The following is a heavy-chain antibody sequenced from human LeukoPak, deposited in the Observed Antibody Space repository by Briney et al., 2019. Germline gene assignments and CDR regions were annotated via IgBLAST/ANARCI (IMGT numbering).Heavy chain of an antibody. J-gene: IGHJ6*02. CDR3: AKDHGVVPAAYYYYYYGMDV. D-gene: IGHD2-2*01. Sequence: GGSLRLSCAASGFTFSSYAMSWVRQAPGKGLEWVSAISGSGGSTYYADSVKGRFTISRDNSKNTLYLQMSSLRAEDTAVYYCAKDHGVVPAAYYYYYYGMDVWGQGTTVTVSS. CDR1: GFTFSSYA. CDR2: ISGSGGST. V-gene: IGHV3-23*01.